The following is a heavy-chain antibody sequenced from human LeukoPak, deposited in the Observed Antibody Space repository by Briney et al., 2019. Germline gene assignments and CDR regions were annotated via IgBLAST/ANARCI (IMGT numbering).Heavy chain of an antibody. CDR1: GGSISSSSYY. V-gene: IGHV4-39*07. Sequence: SETLSLTCTVSGGSISSSSYYWGWIRQPPGKGLEWIGSIYYSGSTYYNPSLKSRVTISVDTSKNQFSLKLSSVTAADTAVYYCARRWGIRYFDPSLDYWGQGTLVTVSS. D-gene: IGHD3-9*01. J-gene: IGHJ4*02. CDR3: ARRWGIRYFDPSLDY. CDR2: IYYSGST.